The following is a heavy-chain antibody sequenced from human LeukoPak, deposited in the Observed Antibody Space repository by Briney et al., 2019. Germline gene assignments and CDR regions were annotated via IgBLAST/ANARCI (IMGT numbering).Heavy chain of an antibody. CDR3: ARKHIVVVPAAPRYYYYYGMDV. CDR1: GGSFSGYY. V-gene: IGHV4-34*01. J-gene: IGHJ6*02. D-gene: IGHD2-2*01. Sequence: SETLSLTCAVYGGSFSGYYWSWIRQPPGKGLEWIGEINHSGSTNYNPSLKSRVTISVDTSKNQFSLKLRSVTAADTAVYYCARKHIVVVPAAPRYYYYYGMDVWGQGTTVTVSS. CDR2: INHSGST.